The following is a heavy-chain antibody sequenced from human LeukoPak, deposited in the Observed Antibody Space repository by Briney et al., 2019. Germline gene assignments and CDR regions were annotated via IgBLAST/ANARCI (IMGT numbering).Heavy chain of an antibody. CDR1: GFTFSSYA. D-gene: IGHD4-11*01. CDR3: AKLGDYSNYGWFDP. Sequence: RSEGSLRLSCAASGFTFSSYAMSWVRQAPGKGLEWVSAISGSGGSTYYADSVKGRFTISRDNSKNTLYLQMNSLRAEDTAVYYCAKLGDYSNYGWFDPWGQGTLVTVSS. J-gene: IGHJ5*02. CDR2: ISGSGGST. V-gene: IGHV3-23*01.